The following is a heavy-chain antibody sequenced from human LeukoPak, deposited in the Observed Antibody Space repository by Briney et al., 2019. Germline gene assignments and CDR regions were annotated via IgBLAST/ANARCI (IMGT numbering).Heavy chain of an antibody. CDR2: INPSGGST. Sequence: ASVKASCKTSGYTFTSYYIHWVRQAPGQGLEWMGVINPSGGSTSYAQRFQGRLTMTRDTSTSTVYMELSSLRSEDTAVYYCARAYNQDDAFDIWGQGTVVAVSS. D-gene: IGHD5-24*01. CDR1: GYTFTSYY. CDR3: ARAYNQDDAFDI. V-gene: IGHV1-46*01. J-gene: IGHJ3*02.